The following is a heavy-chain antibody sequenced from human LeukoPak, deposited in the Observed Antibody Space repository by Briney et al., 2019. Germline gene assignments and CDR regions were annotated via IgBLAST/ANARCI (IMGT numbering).Heavy chain of an antibody. CDR2: IYYSGST. Sequence: SETLSLTCTVSGGSISSYYWSWIRQPPGKGLEWIGYIYYSGSTNYNPSLKSRVTISVDTSKNQFSLKLSSVTAVDTAVYYCARDLGSSWYYFDYWGQGTLVTVSS. D-gene: IGHD6-13*01. J-gene: IGHJ4*02. V-gene: IGHV4-59*01. CDR1: GGSISSYY. CDR3: ARDLGSSWYYFDY.